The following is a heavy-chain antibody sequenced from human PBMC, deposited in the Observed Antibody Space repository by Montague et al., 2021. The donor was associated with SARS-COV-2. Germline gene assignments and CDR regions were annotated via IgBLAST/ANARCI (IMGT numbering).Heavy chain of an antibody. D-gene: IGHD3-10*01. CDR2: SNNGGST. CDR3: ARMRDGVAPAPILGVGPYYSDNSFDV. V-gene: IGHV4-34*01. J-gene: IGHJ6*01. Sequence: SETLSLTCAVHGTSFSGYYWNWICQPPGKGLEWIGESNNGGSTKYSSYLKSRLTISAYTSKNQFSLTLTSVAAADTAVYYCARMRDGVAPAPILGVGPYYSDNSFDVWGQGTTVTVSS. CDR1: GTSFSGYY.